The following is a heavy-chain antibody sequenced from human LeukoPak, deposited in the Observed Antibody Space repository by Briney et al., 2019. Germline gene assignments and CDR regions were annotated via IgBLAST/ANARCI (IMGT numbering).Heavy chain of an antibody. CDR2: ISSSGSAI. CDR3: ARGLRRQFDY. D-gene: IGHD2-8*01. J-gene: IGHJ4*02. CDR1: GFTFSSYD. Sequence: PGGSLRLSRAASGFTFSSYDMDWVRQAPGKGLKCVSYISSSGSAIYYTDSVKGRFTISRDSAQNSMYLQMNSLSAEDTAIYYCARGLRRQFDYWGQGTLVTVSS. V-gene: IGHV3-48*03.